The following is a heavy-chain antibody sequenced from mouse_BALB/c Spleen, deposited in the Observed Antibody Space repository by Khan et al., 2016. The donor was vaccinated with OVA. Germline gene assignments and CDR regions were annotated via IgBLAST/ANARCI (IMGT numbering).Heavy chain of an antibody. CDR2: ISYSGDT. CDR3: ARGNYYGYYFDY. J-gene: IGHJ2*01. Sequence: EVQLQESGPGLVKPSQSLSLTCTVTGYSITSGYAWNWIRQFPGNKLEWMGYISYSGDTSYTPSLKSRISITRDTSKTQFFLQLTSVTTEDKATYYCARGNYYGYYFDYWGQGTTLTVSS. D-gene: IGHD1-1*01. V-gene: IGHV3-2*02. CDR1: GYSITSGYA.